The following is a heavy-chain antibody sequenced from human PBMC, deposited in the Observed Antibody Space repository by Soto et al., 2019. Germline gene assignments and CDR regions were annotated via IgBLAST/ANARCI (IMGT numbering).Heavy chain of an antibody. V-gene: IGHV1-3*01. CDR1: GSTFTSYS. CDR2: INAGNGNT. CDR3: ATLERDIVATMGAFDI. D-gene: IGHD5-12*01. J-gene: IGHJ3*02. Sequence: QVQLVQSGAEVKKPGASVKVSCKASGSTFTSYSIHWMRQAPGQRLEWMGWINAGNGNTKHSQRFQDTGTITRDTSANTAYMELSSLRSEDTAMYYCATLERDIVATMGAFDIWGQGTMVTVSS.